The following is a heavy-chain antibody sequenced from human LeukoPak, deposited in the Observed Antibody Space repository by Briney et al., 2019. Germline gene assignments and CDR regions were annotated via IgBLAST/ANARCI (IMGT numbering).Heavy chain of an antibody. V-gene: IGHV3-21*01. Sequence: PGGSLRLSCAASGLTFSSYAMIWVRQAPGKGLEWVSSISSTSSHIYYADSVKGRFTISRDNAKNSLYLQMNSLRVEGTAVYYCARGREGIAVRWWVEETRWHFLDPWGQGTLVTVSS. J-gene: IGHJ5*02. CDR1: GLTFSSYA. CDR2: ISSTSSHI. CDR3: ARGREGIAVRWWVEETRWHFLDP. D-gene: IGHD6-19*01.